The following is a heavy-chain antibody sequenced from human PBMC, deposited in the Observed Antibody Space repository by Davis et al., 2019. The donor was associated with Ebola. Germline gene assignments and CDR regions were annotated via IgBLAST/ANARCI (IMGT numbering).Heavy chain of an antibody. CDR3: ARLYCSSTSCYKRGWFDP. Sequence: SETLSLTCTVSGGSISRGGYYLSWIRQHPGKGLEWIGYIYYSGSTYYNPSLKSRVTISVDTSKNQFSLKLSSVTAADTAVYYCARLYCSSTSCYKRGWFDPWGQGTLVTVSS. CDR2: IYYSGST. CDR1: GGSISRGGYY. V-gene: IGHV4-31*03. J-gene: IGHJ5*02. D-gene: IGHD2-2*02.